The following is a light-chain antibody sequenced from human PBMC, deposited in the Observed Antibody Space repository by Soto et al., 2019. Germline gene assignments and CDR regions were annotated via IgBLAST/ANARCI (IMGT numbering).Light chain of an antibody. J-gene: IGLJ3*02. CDR2: EVT. CDR1: NTDVGSYNL. V-gene: IGLV2-23*02. CDR3: QSYDNSLSGSWV. Sequence: QSVLTQPASVSGSPGQSITISCTGTNTDVGSYNLVSWYQQHPGRAPKLIICEVTERPSGVSNRFSGSKSGNTASLTISGLQPEDEAHYYCQSYDNSLSGSWVFGGGTKLTVL.